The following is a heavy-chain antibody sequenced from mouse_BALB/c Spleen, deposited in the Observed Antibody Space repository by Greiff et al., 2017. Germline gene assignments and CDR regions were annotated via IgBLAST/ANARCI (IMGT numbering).Heavy chain of an antibody. CDR3: ARYAYYYAMDY. CDR1: GYAFSSYW. CDR2: IYPGDGDT. J-gene: IGHJ4*01. V-gene: IGHV1-80*01. Sequence: VMLVESGAELVRPGSSVKISCKASGYAFSSYWMNWVKQRPGQGLEWIGQIYPGDGDTNYNGKFKGKATLTADKSSSTAYMQLSSLTSEDSAVYYCARYAYYYAMDYWGQGTSVTVSS.